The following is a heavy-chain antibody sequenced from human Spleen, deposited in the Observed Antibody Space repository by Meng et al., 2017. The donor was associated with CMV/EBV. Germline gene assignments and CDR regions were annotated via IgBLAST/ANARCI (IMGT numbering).Heavy chain of an antibody. Sequence: GGSLRLSCAASGFSFSSYAMSWVRQAPGKGLEWVAFISYDGSNRYYADSVKGRFTISRDNSKTTLYLQMNSLRREDTAVYYCARGRSKNFGQESFDYWGQGTLVTVSS. D-gene: IGHD3/OR15-3a*01. J-gene: IGHJ4*02. CDR1: GFSFSSYA. V-gene: IGHV3-30-3*01. CDR2: ISYDGSNR. CDR3: ARGRSKNFGQESFDY.